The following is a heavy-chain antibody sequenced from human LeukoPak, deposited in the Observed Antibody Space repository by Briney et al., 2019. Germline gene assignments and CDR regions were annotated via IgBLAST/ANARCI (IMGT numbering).Heavy chain of an antibody. J-gene: IGHJ4*02. D-gene: IGHD3-16*01. CDR3: ARGSVDYGDY. CDR2: ISSSSSYI. V-gene: IGHV3-21*01. Sequence: PGGSLRLSCAASGFTFSSYSMNWVRQTPGKGLEWVSSISSSSSYIYYADSVKGRFTISRDNAKNSLYLQMNSLRAEDTAVYYCARGSVDYGDYWGQGTLVTVSS. CDR1: GFTFSSYS.